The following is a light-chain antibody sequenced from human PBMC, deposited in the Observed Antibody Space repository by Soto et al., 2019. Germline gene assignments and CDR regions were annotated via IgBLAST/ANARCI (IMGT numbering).Light chain of an antibody. V-gene: IGLV2-14*01. Sequence: QSALTQPASVSGSPGQSITISCTGTSSDVGGYNYVSWYQQHPGKAPKLMIYEVSNRPSGVSNRFSGSKSGNTGSLTISGLQAEDEADYYCSSYTRSSPYVFGTGTKVTVL. CDR1: SSDVGGYNY. CDR2: EVS. CDR3: SSYTRSSPYV. J-gene: IGLJ1*01.